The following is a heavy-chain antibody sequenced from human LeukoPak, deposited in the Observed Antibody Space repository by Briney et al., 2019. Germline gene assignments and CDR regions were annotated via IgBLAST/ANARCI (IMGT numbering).Heavy chain of an antibody. Sequence: SVKVSCKASGGTFSSYAISWVRQAPGQGLEWMGGIIPIFGTANYAQKFQGRVTITADESTSTAYMELSRLRSDDTAVYYCARDPSNSGYDYLYYFDYWGQGTLVTVSS. CDR1: GGTFSSYA. V-gene: IGHV1-69*13. D-gene: IGHD5-12*01. CDR3: ARDPSNSGYDYLYYFDY. CDR2: IIPIFGTA. J-gene: IGHJ4*02.